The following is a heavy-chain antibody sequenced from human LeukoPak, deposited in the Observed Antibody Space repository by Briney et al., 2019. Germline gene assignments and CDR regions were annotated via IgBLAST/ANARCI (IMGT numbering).Heavy chain of an antibody. D-gene: IGHD3-10*01. V-gene: IGHV3-23*01. J-gene: IGHJ4*02. CDR3: VKGFVHPTYYFDY. Sequence: GGSLRLSCAASGFTFSNYAMSWVRQAPGKGLEWVSGISGSGGDTYYADSVKGRFTISRDNSKNTLYLQMNSLGAEDTAVYFCVKGFVHPTYYFDYWGQGTLVTVSS. CDR1: GFTFSNYA. CDR2: ISGSGGDT.